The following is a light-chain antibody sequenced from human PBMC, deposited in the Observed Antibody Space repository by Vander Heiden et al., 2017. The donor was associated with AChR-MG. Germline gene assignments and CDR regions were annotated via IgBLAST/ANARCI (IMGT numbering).Light chain of an antibody. CDR2: EVS. J-gene: IGLJ1*01. Sequence: QSALTPPASVSGSPGQSIPNSCPGTSSDVGGYNFVSWYQQHPGKAPKLMIYEVSNRPAGVSNRFSGSKSGNTASLTISGLQAEDEADYYCSSYTSSSTPYVFGTGTKVTVL. V-gene: IGLV2-14*01. CDR1: SSDVGGYNF. CDR3: SSYTSSSTPYV.